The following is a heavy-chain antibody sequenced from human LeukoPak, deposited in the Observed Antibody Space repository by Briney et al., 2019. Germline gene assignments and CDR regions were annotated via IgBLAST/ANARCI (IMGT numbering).Heavy chain of an antibody. CDR2: INWNGGST. D-gene: IGHD2-2*01. CDR3: ARDGRYCSSTSCYIDDYYYYGMDV. Sequence: GGSLRLSCAASGFTFDDYGMSWVRQAPGKGLEWVSGINWNGGSTGYADSVKGRFTISRDNAKNSLYLQLNSLRAEDTALYHCARDGRYCSSTSCYIDDYYYYGMDVWGQGPTVTVSS. V-gene: IGHV3-20*01. J-gene: IGHJ6*02. CDR1: GFTFDDYG.